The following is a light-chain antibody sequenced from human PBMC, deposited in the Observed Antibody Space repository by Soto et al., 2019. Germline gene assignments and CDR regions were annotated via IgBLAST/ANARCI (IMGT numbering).Light chain of an antibody. Sequence: QAVVTQEPSFSVSPGGTVTLTCDLSSGSVSTNYYPSWYQQTPGQAPRRLIYRTNTRSSGVPDRFSGSILVNKSALTITGAQVYDESDYYCVLYMGSVPVFGGGTKVTVL. J-gene: IGLJ2*01. CDR2: RTN. V-gene: IGLV8-61*01. CDR3: VLYMGSVPV. CDR1: SGSVSTNYY.